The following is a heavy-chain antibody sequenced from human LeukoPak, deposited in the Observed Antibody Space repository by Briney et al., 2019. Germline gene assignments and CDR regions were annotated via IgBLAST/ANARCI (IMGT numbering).Heavy chain of an antibody. V-gene: IGHV1-58*02. J-gene: IGHJ6*02. D-gene: IGHD3-22*01. CDR3: AADPNYDSGDYYYGMDV. CDR1: GFAFTSSA. Sequence: ASVKVSCKASGFAFTSSAMQWVRQARGQRLEWIGWIVVGSGNTNYAQKFQERVTITRDMSTSTAYMELSSLRSEDTAVYYCAADPNYDSGDYYYGMDVWGQGTTVTVSS. CDR2: IVVGSGNT.